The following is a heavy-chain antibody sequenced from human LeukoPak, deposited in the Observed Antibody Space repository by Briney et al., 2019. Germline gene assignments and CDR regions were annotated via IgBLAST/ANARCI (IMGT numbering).Heavy chain of an antibody. CDR3: AKNPGGYCSAGSCSLYYFDY. CDR2: IYYSGST. CDR1: GGSISSSSYY. D-gene: IGHD2-15*01. Sequence: PSETLSLTCTVSGGSISSSSYYWGWIRQPPGKGLEWIGSIYYSGSTYYNPSLKSRVTISVDTSKNQFSLKLSSVTAADTAVYYCAKNPGGYCSAGSCSLYYFDYWGQGTLVTVSS. J-gene: IGHJ4*02. V-gene: IGHV4-39*07.